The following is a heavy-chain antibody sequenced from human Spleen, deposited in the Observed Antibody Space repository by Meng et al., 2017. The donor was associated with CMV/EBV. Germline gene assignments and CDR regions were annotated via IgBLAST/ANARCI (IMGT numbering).Heavy chain of an antibody. CDR1: GGSVTSGSYY. V-gene: IGHV4-61*01. J-gene: IGHJ4*02. D-gene: IGHD2-2*01. Sequence: SETLSLTCTVSGGSVTSGSYYWTWVRQPPGKGLEWIGYIYHSGSTNYNPSLKSRVSISLDMSKNQFSLRLSSVTAADTAVYYCARDHARYQLHLNGYWGQGTLVTVSS. CDR2: IYHSGST. CDR3: ARDHARYQLHLNGY.